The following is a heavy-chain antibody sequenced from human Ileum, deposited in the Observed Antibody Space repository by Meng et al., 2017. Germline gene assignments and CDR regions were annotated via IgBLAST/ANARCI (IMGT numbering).Heavy chain of an antibody. J-gene: IGHJ5*02. CDR2: IYYNKRI. V-gene: IGHV4-61*08. CDR1: GGTTSNVVIY. CDR3: GRDSGWFDR. Sequence: PLSEPSPGLVRHSLTLTLTCTVFGGTTSNVVIYWSWLRQRPGKGLQSLVYIYYNKRINYTPSLKSRVTISVDTSKNLFSLNLRYVTAADTAVYYCGRDSGWFDRWGQGTLVTVSS.